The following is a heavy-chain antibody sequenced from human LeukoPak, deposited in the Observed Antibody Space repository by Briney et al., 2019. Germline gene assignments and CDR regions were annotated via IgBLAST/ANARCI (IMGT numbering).Heavy chain of an antibody. J-gene: IGHJ3*02. CDR1: GGFAFSSYV. V-gene: IGHV3-23*01. CDR2: ISTSGDGT. Sequence: PGGSLRLSCVASGGFAFSSYVLSWVRQAPGKGLEWVSTISTSGDGTYYTDSVKGRFTISRDSSKSTLYLQMNSLRVEDTAVYYCARDQADRRRIVGLRASDGFDIWGQGTMVTVSS. D-gene: IGHD1-26*01. CDR3: ARDQADRRRIVGLRASDGFDI.